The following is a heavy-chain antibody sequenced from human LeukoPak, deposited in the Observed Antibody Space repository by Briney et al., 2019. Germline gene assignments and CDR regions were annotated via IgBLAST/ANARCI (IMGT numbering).Heavy chain of an antibody. CDR1: GFTFSSYG. J-gene: IGHJ4*02. CDR3: ARYRDGYSLGFFDY. CDR2: IRYDGSNK. V-gene: IGHV3-30*02. D-gene: IGHD5-24*01. Sequence: GGSLRLSRAASGFTFSSYGMHWVRQAPGKGLEWVAFIRYDGSNKYYADSVKGRFTISRDNSKNTLYLQMNSLRAEDTAVYYCARYRDGYSLGFFDYWGQGTLVTVSS.